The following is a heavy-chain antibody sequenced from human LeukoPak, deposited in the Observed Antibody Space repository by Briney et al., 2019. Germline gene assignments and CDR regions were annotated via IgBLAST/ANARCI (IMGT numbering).Heavy chain of an antibody. Sequence: QPGGSLRLSCLASGFTFSGHWMNWVRQAPGKGLEWVASIKEDGSVINYMKSVNGRFTISRDNSKSSVYLQMNSLRAEDTAVYYCVGSSGWLFRYWGQGTLVTVSS. J-gene: IGHJ4*02. CDR1: GFTFSGHW. CDR3: VGSSGWLFRY. V-gene: IGHV3-7*01. D-gene: IGHD3-22*01. CDR2: IKEDGSVI.